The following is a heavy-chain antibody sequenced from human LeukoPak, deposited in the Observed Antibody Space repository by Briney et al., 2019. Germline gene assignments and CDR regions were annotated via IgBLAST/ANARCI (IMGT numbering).Heavy chain of an antibody. CDR3: AKLGNYDLMIDY. D-gene: IGHD3-3*01. Sequence: SETLSLTCTVSGYSISSGYYWGWIRQPPGKGLEWIGNIYHSGNTYYNPSLKSRVTISVDTSKNQFSLKLSSVTAADTAVYYCAKLGNYDLMIDYWGQGTLVTVSS. V-gene: IGHV4-38-2*02. CDR2: IYHSGNT. CDR1: GYSISSGYY. J-gene: IGHJ4*02.